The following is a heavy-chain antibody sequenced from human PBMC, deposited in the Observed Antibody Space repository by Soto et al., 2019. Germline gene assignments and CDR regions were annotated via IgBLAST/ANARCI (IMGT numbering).Heavy chain of an antibody. J-gene: IGHJ4*02. CDR3: AKSSLLYRGSNDDC. V-gene: IGHV3-30*18. CDR2: ISYDGGNT. Sequence: QVQLVESGGGMVQPGRSLRLSCAASGFSFSGYGMHWVRQAPGKGLEWVAVISYDGGNTYYSDSVKGRFTVSRDNSKNTLCLQMNGLRTVGTDVYYCAKSSLLYRGSNDDCWGQGTLVTVCS. CDR1: GFSFSGYG. D-gene: IGHD1-26*01.